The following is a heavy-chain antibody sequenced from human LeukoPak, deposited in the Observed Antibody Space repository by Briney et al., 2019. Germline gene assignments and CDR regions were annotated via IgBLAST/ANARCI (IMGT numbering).Heavy chain of an antibody. V-gene: IGHV3-48*03. Sequence: TGGSLRLSCAASGFTYSSYEMNWVRQAPGKGREWVSYISSSGSTIYYADSVKGRFTISRDNDKNSLYLQMNSLRTEDTGVYYCARSSSSWRPVPHAFDIWGQGTMVTVSS. CDR1: GFTYSSYE. J-gene: IGHJ3*02. D-gene: IGHD6-6*01. CDR2: ISSSGSTI. CDR3: ARSSSSWRPVPHAFDI.